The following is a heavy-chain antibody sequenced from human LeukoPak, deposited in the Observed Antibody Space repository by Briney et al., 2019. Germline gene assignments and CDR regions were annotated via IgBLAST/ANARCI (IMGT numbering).Heavy chain of an antibody. V-gene: IGHV4-39*01. J-gene: IGHJ4*02. D-gene: IGHD2-15*01. Sequence: SETLSLTCTVSDGSISSSSYYWGWIRQPPGKGLEWIGSMYYSGSTYYNPSLKSRVTISVDRSKNQFSLKLSSVTAADTAVYYCARQSRSGGPGDYWSQGTLVTVSS. CDR1: DGSISSSSYY. CDR3: ARQSRSGGPGDY. CDR2: MYYSGST.